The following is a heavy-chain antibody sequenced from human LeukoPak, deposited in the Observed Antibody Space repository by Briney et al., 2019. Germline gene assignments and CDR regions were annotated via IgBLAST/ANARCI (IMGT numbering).Heavy chain of an antibody. CDR1: GYSISSGYY. Sequence: SETLSLTCTVSGYSISSGYYWGWIRQPPGKGLEWIGSIYYGGSTSYNASLRSRVTTSVDTSKNQFSLKLSSVTAADTAVYYCAKSTYYYDTFVNAFDFWGQGTVVTVSS. V-gene: IGHV4-38-2*02. CDR2: IYYGGST. J-gene: IGHJ3*01. CDR3: AKSTYYYDTFVNAFDF. D-gene: IGHD3-22*01.